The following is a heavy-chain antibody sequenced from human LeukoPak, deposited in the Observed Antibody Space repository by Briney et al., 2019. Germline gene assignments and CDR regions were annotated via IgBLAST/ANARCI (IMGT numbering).Heavy chain of an antibody. CDR2: IYSGGST. CDR3: AKARMVRGVIIRAHYYYYMDV. Sequence: GGSLRLSCAASGFTVSSNYMSWVRQAPGKGLEWVSVIYSGGSTYYADSVKGRFTISRDNSKNTLYLQMNSLRAEDTAVYYCAKARMVRGVIIRAHYYYYMDVWGKGTTVTISS. V-gene: IGHV3-53*01. J-gene: IGHJ6*03. CDR1: GFTVSSNY. D-gene: IGHD3-10*01.